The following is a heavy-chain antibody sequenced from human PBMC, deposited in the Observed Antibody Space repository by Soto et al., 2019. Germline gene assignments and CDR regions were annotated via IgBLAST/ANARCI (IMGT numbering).Heavy chain of an antibody. CDR1: GYSFTAYW. Sequence: ESLKISCQASGYSFTAYWVGWVRQMPGKGLEWMGVVYPADSETRYSPSFQGQVTISADKSINTVYLQWSSLKASDTATYYCARHILTGYYNHYYPMNVWGQGTTVTVSS. CDR3: ARHILTGYYNHYYPMNV. J-gene: IGHJ6*02. CDR2: VYPADSET. D-gene: IGHD3-9*01. V-gene: IGHV5-51*01.